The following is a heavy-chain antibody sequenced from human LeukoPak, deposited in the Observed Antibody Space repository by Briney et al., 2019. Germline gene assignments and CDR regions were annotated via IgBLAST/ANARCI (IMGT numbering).Heavy chain of an antibody. D-gene: IGHD3-22*01. CDR1: GFTFDDYA. CDR3: AKDYYDSSGYYYGYYYYGMDV. CDR2: ISWNSGSI. V-gene: IGHV3-9*01. Sequence: PGGSLRLSCAASGFTFDDYAMPWVRQAPGKGLEWVSGISWNSGSIGYADSVKGRFTISRDNAKNSLYLQMNSLRAEDTALYYCAKDYYDSSGYYYGYYYYGMDVWGQGTTVTVSS. J-gene: IGHJ6*02.